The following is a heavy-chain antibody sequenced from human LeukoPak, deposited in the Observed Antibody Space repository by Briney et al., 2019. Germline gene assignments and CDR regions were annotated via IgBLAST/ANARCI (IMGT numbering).Heavy chain of an antibody. J-gene: IGHJ4*02. CDR2: FYGGGST. V-gene: IGHV3-53*01. CDR1: GFTVSSNY. D-gene: IGHD2/OR15-2a*01. CDR3: ARGACNSVSTRLFDF. Sequence: GGSLRLSCAASGFTVSSNYMSWVRQAPGKGLEWVSVFYGGGSTYYADSVKGRFTISRDNAKSTLYLQMNSLRAEDTAVYYCARGACNSVSTRLFDFWGRGTLVTVSS.